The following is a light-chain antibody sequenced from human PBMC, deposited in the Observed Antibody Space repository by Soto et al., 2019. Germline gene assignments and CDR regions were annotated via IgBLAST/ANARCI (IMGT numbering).Light chain of an antibody. Sequence: DIQMTPSTSTLSASVGDRVTITCRASQSISSWLAWYQQKPGKAPKLLIYKASSLESGVPSRFSGSRSGTEFTLTISSLQPEDFASYYCLQDYGDSWTFGQGTKVDNK. V-gene: IGKV1-5*03. J-gene: IGKJ1*01. CDR1: QSISSW. CDR3: LQDYGDSWT. CDR2: KAS.